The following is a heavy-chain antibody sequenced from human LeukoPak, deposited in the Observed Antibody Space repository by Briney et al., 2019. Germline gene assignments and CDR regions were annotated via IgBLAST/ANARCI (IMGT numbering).Heavy chain of an antibody. CDR1: GFTFSSYG. V-gene: IGHV3-30*02. CDR2: IRYGGSNK. CDR3: AKDLGNWNSEYYFDY. J-gene: IGHJ4*02. Sequence: PGGSLGLSCAASGFTFSSYGMHWVRQAPGKGLEWVAFIRYGGSNKYYADSVKGRFTISRDNSKNTLYLQMNSLRAEDTAVYYCAKDLGNWNSEYYFDYWGQGTLVTVSS. D-gene: IGHD1-7*01.